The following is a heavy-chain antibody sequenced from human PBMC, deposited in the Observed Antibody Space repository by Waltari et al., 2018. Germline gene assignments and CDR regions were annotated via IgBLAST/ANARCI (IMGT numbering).Heavy chain of an antibody. CDR2: VYTSGST. J-gene: IGHJ3*01. CDR3: ARDQTSKLDAFDL. CDR1: GGSISSGSYY. D-gene: IGHD2-15*01. V-gene: IGHV4-61*09. Sequence: QVQLQESGPGLVTPSQTLSLTCTVSGGSISSGSYYWSWIRQPAGKGLEWIGYVYTSGSTNYNPSLKSRVTISVDTSKNQFSLKLSSVTAADTAVYYCARDQTSKLDAFDLWGQGTMVTVSS.